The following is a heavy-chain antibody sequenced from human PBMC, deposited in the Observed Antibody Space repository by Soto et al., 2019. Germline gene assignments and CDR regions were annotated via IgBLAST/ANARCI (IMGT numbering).Heavy chain of an antibody. Sequence: ASVKVSCKASGYTFTSYYMHWVRQAPGQGLEWMGIINPSGGSTSYAQKFQGRVTMTRDTSTSTVYMELSSLRSEDTAVYYCAGLAAAGTKTYYYYGMDVWGQGTTVTVSS. J-gene: IGHJ6*02. CDR1: GYTFTSYY. D-gene: IGHD6-13*01. V-gene: IGHV1-46*01. CDR2: INPSGGST. CDR3: AGLAAAGTKTYYYYGMDV.